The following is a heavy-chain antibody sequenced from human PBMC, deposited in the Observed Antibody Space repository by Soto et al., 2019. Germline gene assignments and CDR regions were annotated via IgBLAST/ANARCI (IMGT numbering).Heavy chain of an antibody. Sequence: QVQVVQSGAEVRRPGSSVKVSCKASGDTFKNCVISWVRQAPGQGLEWMGGIIPLFGTTDFAQRSQGRLIITTEASMTTAYMELIRLGSEDTATYYCAAALGFGKLSVVWGQGTTVIVSS. CDR2: IIPLFGTT. D-gene: IGHD3-10*01. V-gene: IGHV1-69*01. CDR3: AAALGFGKLSVV. CDR1: GDTFKNCV. J-gene: IGHJ6*02.